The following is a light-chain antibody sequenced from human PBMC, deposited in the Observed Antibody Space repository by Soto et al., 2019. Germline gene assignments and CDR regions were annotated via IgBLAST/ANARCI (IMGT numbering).Light chain of an antibody. CDR1: QNLSRYF. Sequence: EIVMTQSPATLSESPGERATLTCRASQNLSRYFLAWYQHKPGQAPRLLISGASRRATGIPDRFSGAGSGTDFTLTISRLEPEDFALYYCQQHDILPITFGQGTRLEIK. J-gene: IGKJ5*01. CDR2: GAS. V-gene: IGKV3-20*01. CDR3: QQHDILPIT.